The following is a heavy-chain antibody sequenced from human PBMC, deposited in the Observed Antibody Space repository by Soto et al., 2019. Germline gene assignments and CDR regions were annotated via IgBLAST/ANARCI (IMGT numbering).Heavy chain of an antibody. CDR1: GASVSDGSDF. CDR2: LSYGGST. D-gene: IGHD6-13*01. J-gene: IGHJ5*01. V-gene: IGHV4-61*03. CDR3: ARATGYSSTWYDS. Sequence: SETLSLTCAVSGASVSDGSDFWSWIRQPPGKGMEWLGYLSYGGSTRYNPSLKSRVTISSDTSKNHFSLGLFSVTAADTALYYCARATGYSSTWYDSWGQGQLVTVSS.